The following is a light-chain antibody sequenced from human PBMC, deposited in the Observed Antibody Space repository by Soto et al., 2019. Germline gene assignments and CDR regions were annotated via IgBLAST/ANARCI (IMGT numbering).Light chain of an antibody. V-gene: IGLV2-14*01. CDR2: DVS. J-gene: IGLJ1*01. CDR1: SSDVGGYNY. Sequence: QSALTQPASVSGSPGQSITISCTGTSSDVGGYNYVSWYQQHPGKAPKPMIYDVSNRPSGVSNRFSGSKSGNTASLTISGLHAEDEADYYCSSYTSSSLYVFGTGTKLTVL. CDR3: SSYTSSSLYV.